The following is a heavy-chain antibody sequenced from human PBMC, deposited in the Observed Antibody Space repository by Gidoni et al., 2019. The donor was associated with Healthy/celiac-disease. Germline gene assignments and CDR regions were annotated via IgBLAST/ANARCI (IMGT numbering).Heavy chain of an antibody. V-gene: IGHV4-34*01. Sequence: QVQLQQWGAGLLKPSETLSLTCAVYGGSCSGYYWSWIRQPPGKGLEWIGEINQSGSTNYNPSLKSRVTISVDTSKNQFSLKLSSVTAADTAVYYCARGSQDIVVVVAATLDYWGQGTLVTVSS. CDR3: ARGSQDIVVVVAATLDY. CDR2: INQSGST. CDR1: GGSCSGYY. D-gene: IGHD2-15*01. J-gene: IGHJ4*02.